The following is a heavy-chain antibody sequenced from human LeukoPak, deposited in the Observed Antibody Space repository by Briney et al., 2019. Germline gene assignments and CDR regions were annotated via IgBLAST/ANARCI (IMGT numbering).Heavy chain of an antibody. CDR2: ISSSSSTI. CDR1: GITFSNAW. CDR3: ARAIRGGYSYGPLDY. D-gene: IGHD5-18*01. J-gene: IGHJ4*02. V-gene: IGHV3-48*02. Sequence: GGSLRLSCVVSGITFSNAWMNWVRQTPGKGLEWVSYISSSSSTIYYADSVKGRFTISRDNAKNSLYLQMNSLRDEDTAVYYCARAIRGGYSYGPLDYWGQGTLVTVSS.